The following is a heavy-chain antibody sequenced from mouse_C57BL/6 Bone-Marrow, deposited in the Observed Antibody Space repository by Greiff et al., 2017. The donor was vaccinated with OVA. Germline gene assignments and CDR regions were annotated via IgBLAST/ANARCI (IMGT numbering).Heavy chain of an antibody. CDR1: GYTFTSYW. V-gene: IGHV1-55*01. D-gene: IGHD2-4*01. CDR3: TSGNYDYDGFAY. CDR2: IYPGSGST. Sequence: VQLQQSGAELVKPGASVKMSCKASGYTFTSYWITWVKQRPGQGLEWIGDIYPGSGSTNYNEKFKSKATLTVDTSSSTAYMQLSSLTSEDSAVYYCTSGNYDYDGFAYWGQGTLVTVSA. J-gene: IGHJ3*01.